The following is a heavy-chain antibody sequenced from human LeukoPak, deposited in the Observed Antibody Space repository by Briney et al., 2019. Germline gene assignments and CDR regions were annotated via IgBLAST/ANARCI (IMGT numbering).Heavy chain of an antibody. D-gene: IGHD3-22*01. V-gene: IGHV3-23*01. J-gene: IGHJ4*02. Sequence: PGGSLRLSCAASGFTFSSYAMSWVRQAPGKGLEWVSAISGSGGSTYYADSVKGRFTISRDNAKNSLYLQMNSLRAEDTAVYYCASSGFYDSSGYYYYWGQGTLVTVSS. CDR1: GFTFSSYA. CDR3: ASSGFYDSSGYYYY. CDR2: ISGSGGST.